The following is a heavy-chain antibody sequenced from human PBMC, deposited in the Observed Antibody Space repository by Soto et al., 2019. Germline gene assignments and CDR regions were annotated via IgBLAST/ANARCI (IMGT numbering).Heavy chain of an antibody. J-gene: IGHJ3*02. CDR3: TTPETPGYAFDI. CDR2: IKSKTDGGTT. CDR1: GFTFSNAW. V-gene: IGHV3-15*01. D-gene: IGHD1-1*01. Sequence: GGSLRLSCAASGFTFSNAWMSWVRQAPGKGLEWVGRIKSKTDGGTTDYSAPVKGRFTISRDDSKNTLYLQMNSLKTEDTAVYYCTTPETPGYAFDIWGQGTMVTVSS.